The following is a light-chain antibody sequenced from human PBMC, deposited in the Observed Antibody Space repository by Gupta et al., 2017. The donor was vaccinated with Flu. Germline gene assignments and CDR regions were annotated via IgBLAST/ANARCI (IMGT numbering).Light chain of an antibody. Sequence: QSALTQPRSVSGSPGQSVSISCTGTSSDVGGYIHVSWYQQSPGKVPKVRIYDVSERPSGVPDRFSGSKSGNTASLTISGLQAEDEADYYCCSYAGSYTLVFGTGTKVTVL. CDR1: SSDVGGYIH. CDR3: CSYAGSYTLV. J-gene: IGLJ1*01. CDR2: DVS. V-gene: IGLV2-11*01.